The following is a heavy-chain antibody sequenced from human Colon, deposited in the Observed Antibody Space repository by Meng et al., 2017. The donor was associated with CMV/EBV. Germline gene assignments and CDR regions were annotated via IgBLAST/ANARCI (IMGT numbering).Heavy chain of an antibody. D-gene: IGHD3-16*02. CDR3: ARTKRDDSYPRIGMDV. CDR2: MRDDGST. J-gene: IGHJ6*02. V-gene: IGHV4-34*01. Sequence: SETLSLTCGVSGGSFSGYYLAWIRQPAGKGLQWIGEMRDDGSTNYMPSLKSRVSMSIDTSKNQISLKMTSVTAADTTVYYCARTKRDDSYPRIGMDVWGQGTTVTVSS. CDR1: GGSFSGYY.